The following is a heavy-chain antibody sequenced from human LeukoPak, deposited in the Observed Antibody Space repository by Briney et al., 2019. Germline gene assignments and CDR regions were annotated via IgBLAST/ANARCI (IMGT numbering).Heavy chain of an antibody. CDR2: IYTSGST. D-gene: IGHD5-24*01. V-gene: IGHV4-61*02. CDR3: AGRDGYNSPFDY. Sequence: KASETLSLTCTVSGGSISSGSYYWSWIRQPAGKGLEWIGRIYTSGSTNYNPSLKSRVTISVDTSKNQFSLKLSSLTAADTAVYYCAGRDGYNSPFDYWGQGTLVTVSS. J-gene: IGHJ4*02. CDR1: GGSISSGSYY.